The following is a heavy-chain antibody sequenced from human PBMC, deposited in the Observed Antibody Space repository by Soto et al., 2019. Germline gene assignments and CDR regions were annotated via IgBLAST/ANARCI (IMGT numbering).Heavy chain of an antibody. J-gene: IGHJ6*02. V-gene: IGHV1-69*01. CDR2: IIPIVGSA. Sequence: QVQLVQSGAEVKKPGSLVKVSCKASGGTFSSYAISWVRQAPGQGLEWMGGIIPIVGSANYAQKCQGRVTITADESTSTAYMELSSLRSEDTAVYYCARSQGSSTSLEIYYYYYYGMDVWGQGTTVTVSS. CDR1: GGTFSSYA. D-gene: IGHD2-2*01. CDR3: ARSQGSSTSLEIYYYYYYGMDV.